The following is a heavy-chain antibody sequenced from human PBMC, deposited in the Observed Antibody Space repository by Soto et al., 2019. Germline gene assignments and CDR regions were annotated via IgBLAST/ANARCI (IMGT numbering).Heavy chain of an antibody. J-gene: IGHJ4*02. CDR3: AKDIFGGNTGCFYFDS. D-gene: IGHD2-15*01. CDR2: ISDTGRTI. V-gene: IGHV3-11*01. Sequence: GGSLRLSCVVSGVDFRGSYMNWIRQAPGKGLEWISYISDTGRTIHYADSVQGRFVISRDNSKDSLYLQMNDLRADDSAFYFCAKDIFGGNTGCFYFDSWGQGTLVTVSS. CDR1: GVDFRGSY.